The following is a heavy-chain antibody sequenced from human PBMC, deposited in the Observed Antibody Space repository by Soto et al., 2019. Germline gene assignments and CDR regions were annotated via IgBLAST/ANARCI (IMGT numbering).Heavy chain of an antibody. CDR1: GDSVSRNSAT. J-gene: IGHJ6*02. Sequence: SQTLSLPCAVSGDSVSRNSATCNFIRQSPSRGLGWLGRTYYRSKWYNDYAVSVRSRITISPDTSKNQFSLQLNSVTPEDAAVYYCARDHRGAKYGLDVWGQGTTVTVSS. D-gene: IGHD1-26*01. V-gene: IGHV6-1*01. CDR3: ARDHRGAKYGLDV. CDR2: TYYRSKWYN.